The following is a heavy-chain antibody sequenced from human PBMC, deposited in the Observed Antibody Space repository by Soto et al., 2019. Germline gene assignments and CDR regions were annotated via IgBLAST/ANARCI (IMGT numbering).Heavy chain of an antibody. CDR2: IDPSDSYT. CDR3: ASSPRGYCSSTSCRELGNYYGMDV. Sequence: PGESLKISYKGSGYSFTSYWISWVRQMPGKGLEWMGRIDPSDSYTNYSPSFQGHVTISADKSISTAYLQWSGLKASDTAMYYCASSPRGYCSSTSCRELGNYYGMDVWGQGTTVTVSS. J-gene: IGHJ6*02. CDR1: GYSFTSYW. D-gene: IGHD2-2*01. V-gene: IGHV5-10-1*01.